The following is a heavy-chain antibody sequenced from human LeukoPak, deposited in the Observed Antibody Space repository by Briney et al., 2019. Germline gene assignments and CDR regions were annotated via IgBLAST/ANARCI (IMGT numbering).Heavy chain of an antibody. V-gene: IGHV1-46*01. CDR1: GGTFSSYA. Sequence: ASVKVSCKASGGTFSSYAISWVRQAPGQGLEWMGVMNPSGDSTSYAQKFQGRVTMTRDTSTSTVFMELSSLRSEDTAVYYCAREPEKSSGWPYGMDVWGQGTTVIVSS. D-gene: IGHD6-19*01. J-gene: IGHJ6*02. CDR2: MNPSGDST. CDR3: AREPEKSSGWPYGMDV.